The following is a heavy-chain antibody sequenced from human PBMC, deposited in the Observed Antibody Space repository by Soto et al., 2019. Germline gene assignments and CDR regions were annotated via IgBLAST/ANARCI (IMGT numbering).Heavy chain of an antibody. D-gene: IGHD6-19*01. CDR2: FDPEDGET. J-gene: IGHJ3*02. Sequence: ASVKVSCKVSGYTLTELSMHWVRQAPGKGLEWMGGFDPEDGETIYAQKFQGRATMTEDTSTDTAYMELSSLRSEDTAVYYCATGTGYSSGWYGRAFDIWGQGTMVTVSS. CDR1: GYTLTELS. CDR3: ATGTGYSSGWYGRAFDI. V-gene: IGHV1-24*01.